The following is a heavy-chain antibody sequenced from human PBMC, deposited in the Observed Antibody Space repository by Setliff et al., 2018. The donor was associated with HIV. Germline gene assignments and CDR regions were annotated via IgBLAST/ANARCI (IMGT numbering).Heavy chain of an antibody. V-gene: IGHV4-34*01. Sequence: SETLSLTCAVYGGAFSGYYWTWIRQSPGRGLEWIGEVNHKGVANYSPSLMRRATISADTSGNQFSLRLSSVTAADTALYFCTRAQIAAPRPFDYWGQGTLVTVSS. D-gene: IGHD2-21*01. J-gene: IGHJ4*02. CDR2: VNHKGVA. CDR1: GGAFSGYY. CDR3: TRAQIAAPRPFDY.